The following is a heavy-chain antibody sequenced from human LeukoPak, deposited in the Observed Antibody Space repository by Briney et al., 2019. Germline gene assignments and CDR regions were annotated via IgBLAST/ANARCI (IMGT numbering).Heavy chain of an antibody. V-gene: IGHV3-7*01. CDR1: GFTFNIHW. Sequence: GGSLRLSCAASGFTFNIHWMTWVRQAPGKGLERVAKINPDGSEKYYVDSVKGRFTISRDNTKNSVYVQMNSLRADDTAVYFCAKEEWFRFDIWGQGTSVTVSS. CDR2: INPDGSEK. CDR3: AKEEWFRFDI. J-gene: IGHJ4*02. D-gene: IGHD3-10*01.